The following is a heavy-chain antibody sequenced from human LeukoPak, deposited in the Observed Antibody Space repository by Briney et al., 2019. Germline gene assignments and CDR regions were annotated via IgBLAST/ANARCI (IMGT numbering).Heavy chain of an antibody. Sequence: SETLSLTCTVSGGSISSSYWCWFRQPPRRGVEWIGYTYYNGSTNYNPSLMSRVTISVDTSKSQFSLKLNSVTAAATAVYYCARGLGSGSYRGYNWFDPWGQGTLVTVSS. CDR2: TYYNGST. CDR1: GGSISSSY. V-gene: IGHV4-59*01. D-gene: IGHD3-10*01. CDR3: ARGLGSGSYRGYNWFDP. J-gene: IGHJ5*02.